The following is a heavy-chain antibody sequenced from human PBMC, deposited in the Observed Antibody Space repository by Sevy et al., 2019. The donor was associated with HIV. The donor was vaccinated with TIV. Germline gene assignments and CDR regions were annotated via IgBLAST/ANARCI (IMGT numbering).Heavy chain of an antibody. CDR2: ISYEGSNI. D-gene: IGHD1-1*01. Sequence: GGSLRLSCAASALTFTRYAFHWVRQAPGKGPEWLGVISYEGSNIYYGPSVKGRFTISRDNSKNTLYLQMNDMRTEDTAGYYGDRDLHPPGPVRGTNFDYWGRGTLVTVSS. V-gene: IGHV3-30*03. J-gene: IGHJ4*02. CDR3: DRDLHPPGPVRGTNFDY. CDR1: ALTFTRYA.